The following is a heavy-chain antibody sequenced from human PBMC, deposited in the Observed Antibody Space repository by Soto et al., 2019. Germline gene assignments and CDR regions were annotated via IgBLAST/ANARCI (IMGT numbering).Heavy chain of an antibody. CDR3: ARHVREYSGYYYYMDV. Sequence: QVQLQESGPGLVKPSETLSLTCTVSGGSISSYYWSWIRQPPGKGLEWIGYIYYSGSTNYNPSLKSRVTISVDTSKNQFSLKLSSVTAADTAVYYCARHVREYSGYYYYMDVWGKGTTVTVSS. CDR2: IYYSGST. CDR1: GGSISSYY. D-gene: IGHD5-12*01. J-gene: IGHJ6*03. V-gene: IGHV4-59*08.